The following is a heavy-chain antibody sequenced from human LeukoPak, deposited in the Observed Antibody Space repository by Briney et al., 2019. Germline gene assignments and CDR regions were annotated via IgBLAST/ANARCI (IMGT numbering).Heavy chain of an antibody. CDR2: IYYSGST. CDR3: AGEVIAVAGYWFDP. Sequence: SETLSLTCTVSGGSISSHYWSWIRQPPGKGLEWIGYIYYSGSTNYNPSLKSRVTISVDTSKNQFSPKLSSVTAADTAVYYCAGEVIAVAGYWFDPWGQGTLVTVSS. CDR1: GGSISSHY. D-gene: IGHD6-19*01. J-gene: IGHJ5*02. V-gene: IGHV4-59*11.